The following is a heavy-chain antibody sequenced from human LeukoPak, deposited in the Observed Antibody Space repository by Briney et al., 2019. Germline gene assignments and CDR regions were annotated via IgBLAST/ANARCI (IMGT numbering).Heavy chain of an antibody. Sequence: PGWSLRLSCAASGFTFSDYGMHWVRQAPGKGLEWVAVIPYDGSNTYYADSVKGRFPISRDNSKNTLSLQMNSLRAEDTAVYYCAKSDIATTIMSDFDYWGQGALVTVSS. CDR3: AKSDIATTIMSDFDY. V-gene: IGHV3-30*18. CDR1: GFTFSDYG. CDR2: IPYDGSNT. J-gene: IGHJ4*02. D-gene: IGHD5-12*01.